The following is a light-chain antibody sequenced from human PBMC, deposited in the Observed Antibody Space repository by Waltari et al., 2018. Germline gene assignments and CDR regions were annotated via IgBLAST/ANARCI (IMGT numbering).Light chain of an antibody. CDR1: QSVSSS. CDR2: GAS. J-gene: IGKJ1*01. V-gene: IGKV3-15*01. CDR3: LQRSNWPWT. Sequence: EIVMTQSPATLSLSPDERATLSCRASQSVSSSLAWYQQKPGQAPRLLIYGASSRATGIPDRFSGSGSGTDFTLTISSLEPEDVAVYYCLQRSNWPWTFGQGTKVEIK.